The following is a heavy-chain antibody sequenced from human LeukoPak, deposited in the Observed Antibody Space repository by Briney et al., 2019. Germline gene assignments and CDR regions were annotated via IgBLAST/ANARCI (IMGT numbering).Heavy chain of an antibody. CDR3: AKGPLNFYDDTVYSGHYYGMDV. CDR2: ISYDGTNK. CDR1: GFSFSTFG. Sequence: GGSLRLSCVASGFSFSTFGIHWVRQAPGKGLEWVALISYDGTNKYYIDSVKGRFTISRDNSENTLYLQMNSLRPDDTAIYYCAKGPLNFYDDTVYSGHYYGMDVWGQGTTVTVSS. V-gene: IGHV3-30*18. J-gene: IGHJ6*02. D-gene: IGHD3-22*01.